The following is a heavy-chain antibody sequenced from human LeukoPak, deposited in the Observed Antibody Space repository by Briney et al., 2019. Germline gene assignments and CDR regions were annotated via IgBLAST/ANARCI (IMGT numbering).Heavy chain of an antibody. Sequence: PGGSLRLSCAASGFTFSSYWMLWVRQAPGKGLVWLSRMNSDGSTTNYADSVKGRFTISRDNARNTLYLQMNSLRVEDTAMYFCARDYDYSWGGYRYPFDYWGQGTLVTVSS. CDR1: GFTFSSYW. J-gene: IGHJ4*02. V-gene: IGHV3-74*01. CDR3: ARDYDYSWGGYRYPFDY. CDR2: MNSDGSTT. D-gene: IGHD3-16*02.